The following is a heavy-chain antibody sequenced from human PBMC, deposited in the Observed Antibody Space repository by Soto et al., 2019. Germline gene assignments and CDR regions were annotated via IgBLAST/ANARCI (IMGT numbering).Heavy chain of an antibody. CDR3: ARGGVSTRTFDY. CDR2: IYPSDSDT. J-gene: IGHJ4*02. D-gene: IGHD3-3*01. V-gene: IGHV5-51*01. Sequence: PGESLKISCKGSGYNFAGYWIAWVRQMPGKGLELMGIIYPSDSDTRYRPSFQGQVTISADKSISSAYLQWSSLRASDTAMHYCARGGVSTRTFDYWGQGTPVTV. CDR1: GYNFAGYW.